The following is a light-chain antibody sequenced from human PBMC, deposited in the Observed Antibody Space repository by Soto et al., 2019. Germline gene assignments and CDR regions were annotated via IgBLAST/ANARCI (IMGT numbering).Light chain of an antibody. V-gene: IGKV1-9*01. CDR1: QGISTY. J-gene: IGKJ1*01. CDR3: QQLSTYPWT. CDR2: AAS. Sequence: IQLTQSPSSLSASLGDRVTITCRASQGISTYLAWYQQKPGKAPKLLIYAASSLQSGVPSRFRGSGSGTDFTLTISSLQPEDFGSYYCQQLSTYPWTFGQGTKVDIK.